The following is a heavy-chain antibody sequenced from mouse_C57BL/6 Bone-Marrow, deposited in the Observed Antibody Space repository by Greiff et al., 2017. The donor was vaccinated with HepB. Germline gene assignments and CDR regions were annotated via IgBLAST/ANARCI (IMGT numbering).Heavy chain of an antibody. CDR1: GYAFSSYW. V-gene: IGHV1-80*01. J-gene: IGHJ3*01. CDR2: IYPGDGDT. CDR3: ARFYYGTLRFAY. D-gene: IGHD1-1*01. Sequence: QVQLKQSGAELVKPGASVKISCKASGYAFSSYWMNWVKQRPGKGLEWIGQIYPGDGDTNYNGKFKGKATLTADKSSSTAYMQLSSLTSEDSAVYFCARFYYGTLRFAYWGQGTLVTVSA.